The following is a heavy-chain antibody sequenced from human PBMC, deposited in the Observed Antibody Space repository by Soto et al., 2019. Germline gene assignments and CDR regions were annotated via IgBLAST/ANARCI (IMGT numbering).Heavy chain of an antibody. Sequence: ESGGGLVQPGGSQRLSCAASGFTFSDHYMDWVRQAPGKGLEWVGRIRNKANSYTTDYAASVKGRFTISRDDSKDSLYLQMNNPKTEETAIYYCARDSGKGAYFDYWGHGTLATVSS. D-gene: IGHD1-26*01. CDR1: GFTFSDHY. CDR2: IRNKANSYTT. J-gene: IGHJ4*01. V-gene: IGHV3-72*01. CDR3: ARDSGKGAYFDY.